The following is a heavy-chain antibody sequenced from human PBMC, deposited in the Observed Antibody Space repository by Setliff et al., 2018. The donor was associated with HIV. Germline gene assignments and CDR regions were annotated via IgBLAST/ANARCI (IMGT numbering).Heavy chain of an antibody. CDR3: ARADGSCSYYLYYYYGIDV. J-gene: IGHJ6*02. V-gene: IGHV4-38-2*01. CDR1: GYSISSGYY. D-gene: IGHD3-10*01. CDR2: IYHSGST. Sequence: PSETLSLTCAVSGYSISSGYYWGWIRQPPGKGLEWIGNIYHSGSTYYNPSLKSRVTISVDTSKNQFSLRLSSVTAADTAVYYCARADGSCSYYLYYYYGIDVWGQGTTVTVSS.